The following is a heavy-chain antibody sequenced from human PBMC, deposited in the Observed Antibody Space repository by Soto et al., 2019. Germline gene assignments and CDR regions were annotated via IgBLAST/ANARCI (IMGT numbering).Heavy chain of an antibody. CDR3: ARASSGTGDYYYGMDV. CDR2: INHSGST. CDR1: GGSFSGYY. Sequence: TSETLSLTCAVYGGSFSGYYWSWIRQPPGKGLEWIGEINHSGSTNYNPSLKSRVTISVDTSKNQFSLKLSSVTAADTAVYYCARASSGTGDYYYGMDVWGQGTTVTVSS. J-gene: IGHJ6*02. D-gene: IGHD3-22*01. V-gene: IGHV4-34*01.